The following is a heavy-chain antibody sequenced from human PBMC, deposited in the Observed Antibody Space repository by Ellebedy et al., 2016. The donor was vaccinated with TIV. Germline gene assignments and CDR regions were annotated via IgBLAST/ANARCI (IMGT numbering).Heavy chain of an antibody. CDR2: ISNSGSTI. J-gene: IGHJ5*02. CDR3: ARDARFIDHQHNWFDP. V-gene: IGHV3-11*01. D-gene: IGHD3-16*02. Sequence: GGSLGLSCAASGFTFSDYYMIWIRQAPGKGLEWVSYISNSGSTIYYADSVKGRFTISRDNAKNSLSLLMNSLRAEATAVYYCARDARFIDHQHNWFDPWGQGTLVTVSS. CDR1: GFTFSDYY.